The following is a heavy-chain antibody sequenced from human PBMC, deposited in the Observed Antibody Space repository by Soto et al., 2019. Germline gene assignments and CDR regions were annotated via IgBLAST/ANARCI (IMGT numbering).Heavy chain of an antibody. Sequence: QVHVVQSGAEVKKPGDSVKVSCKTSGYIFSDYGINWVRQAPGQGLEWMGWISTYSGNANLAQKLQGRVTMTTDTSTNTAYMELRSLKSDDTAVYYCAKRTSGTTWGQSDYWGQGPLVTVSS. J-gene: IGHJ4*02. D-gene: IGHD3-10*01. CDR1: GYIFSDYG. CDR2: ISTYSGNA. V-gene: IGHV1-18*04. CDR3: AKRTSGTTWGQSDY.